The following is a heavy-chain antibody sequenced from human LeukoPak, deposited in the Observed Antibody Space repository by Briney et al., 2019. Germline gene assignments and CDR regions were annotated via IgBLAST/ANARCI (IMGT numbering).Heavy chain of an antibody. CDR1: GYTFTSYG. D-gene: IGHD1-26*01. J-gene: IGHJ4*02. CDR2: ISAYNGNT. V-gene: IGHV1-18*01. Sequence: ASVKVSCKASGYTFTSYGISWVRQAPGQGLEWMGWISAYNGNTNYAQKLQGRVTMTRDMSTSTVYMELSSLRSEDTAVYYCAREIAVVGAYDYWGQGTLVTVSS. CDR3: AREIAVVGAYDY.